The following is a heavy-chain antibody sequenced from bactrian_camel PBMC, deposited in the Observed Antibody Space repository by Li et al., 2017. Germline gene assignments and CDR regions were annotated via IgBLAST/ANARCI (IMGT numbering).Heavy chain of an antibody. CDR3: GASLAYCDGNDPRPSDYNY. Sequence: VQLVESGGGSVQAGGSLRLSCTASGFSSSGSCMGWFRQAPGKEREGVAAIDTDGHISYGDSVKGRFTISQDNVENTLYLQMNSLAPEDTAMYYCGASLAYCDGNDPRPSDYNYWGQGTQVTVS. V-gene: IGHV3S42*01. CDR2: IDTDGHI. CDR1: GFSSSGSC. D-gene: IGHD1*01. J-gene: IGHJ4*01.